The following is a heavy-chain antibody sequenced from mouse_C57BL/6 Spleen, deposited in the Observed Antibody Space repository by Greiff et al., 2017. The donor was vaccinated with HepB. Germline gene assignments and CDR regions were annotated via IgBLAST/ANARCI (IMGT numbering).Heavy chain of an antibody. CDR3: TTFLGRDFDY. V-gene: IGHV14-1*01. D-gene: IGHD4-1*01. J-gene: IGHJ2*01. CDR1: GFNIKDYY. CDR2: IDPEDGDT. Sequence: VHVKQSGAELVRPGASVKLSCTASGFNIKDYYMHWVKQRPEQGLEWIGRIDPEDGDTEYAPKFQGKATMTADTSSNTAYLQLSSLTSEDTAVYYCTTFLGRDFDYWGQGTTLTVSS.